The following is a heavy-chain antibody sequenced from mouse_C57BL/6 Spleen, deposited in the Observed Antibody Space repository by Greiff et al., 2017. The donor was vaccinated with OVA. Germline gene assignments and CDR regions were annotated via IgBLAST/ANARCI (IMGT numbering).Heavy chain of an antibody. CDR3: TREDSNYVLTFAY. CDR2: IDPETGGT. CDR1: GYTFTDYE. V-gene: IGHV1-15*01. D-gene: IGHD2-5*01. J-gene: IGHJ3*01. Sequence: QVQLQQSEAELVRPGASVTLSCKASGYTFTDYEMHWVKQTPVHGLEWIGAIDPETGGTAYNQKFKGKAILTADKSSSTAYMELRSLTSEDSAVYYGTREDSNYVLTFAYWGQGTLVTVSA.